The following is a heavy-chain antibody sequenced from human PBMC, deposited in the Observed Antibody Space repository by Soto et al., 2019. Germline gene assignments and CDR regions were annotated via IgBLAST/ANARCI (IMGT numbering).Heavy chain of an antibody. CDR2: IDYSGRT. CDR3: ARVFRYCTNGVCYPNSDFDY. CDR1: GGSISSYY. J-gene: IGHJ4*02. Sequence: SETLSLTCSVSGGSISSYYWSWIRQPPGKGLEWIGYIDYSGRTNYNPSLKSRVTISVDTSKNQFSLKLSSVTAADTAVYYCARVFRYCTNGVCYPNSDFDYWGQGTLVTVSS. V-gene: IGHV4-59*01. D-gene: IGHD2-8*01.